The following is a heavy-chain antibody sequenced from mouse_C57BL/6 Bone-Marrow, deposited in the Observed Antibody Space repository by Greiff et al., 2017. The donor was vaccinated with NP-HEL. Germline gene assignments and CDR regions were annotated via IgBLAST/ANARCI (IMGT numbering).Heavy chain of an antibody. Sequence: VQLQQSGAELARPGASVKLSCKASGYTFTSYGISWVKQRTGQGLEWIGEIYLRSGNTYYNEKFKGKVTLTADNSSSTAYMGLRSLTSEDSAVYFCARLWLRRGRYDYAMDYWGQGTSVTVSS. V-gene: IGHV1-81*01. CDR1: GYTFTSYG. D-gene: IGHD2-2*01. CDR2: IYLRSGNT. J-gene: IGHJ4*01. CDR3: ARLWLRRGRYDYAMDY.